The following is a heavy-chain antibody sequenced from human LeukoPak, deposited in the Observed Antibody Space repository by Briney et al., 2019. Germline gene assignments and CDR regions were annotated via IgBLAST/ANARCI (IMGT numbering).Heavy chain of an antibody. J-gene: IGHJ3*02. Sequence: SETLSLTCSVSGGSISSYYWSWIRQPPGKGLEWIGYIYYSGSTNYNPSLKSRVTISVDTSKNQFSLKLSSVTAADTAVYYCARGKWELAISHRAFDIWGQGTMVTVSS. D-gene: IGHD1-26*01. CDR1: GGSISSYY. V-gene: IGHV4-59*01. CDR3: ARGKWELAISHRAFDI. CDR2: IYYSGST.